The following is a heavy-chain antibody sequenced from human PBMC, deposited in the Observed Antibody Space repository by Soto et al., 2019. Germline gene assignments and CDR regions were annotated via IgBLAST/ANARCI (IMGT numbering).Heavy chain of an antibody. CDR2: IKQDGSEK. D-gene: IGHD6-6*01. Sequence: EVQLVESGGGLVQPGGSLRLSCAASGFTFSTYWMSWVRQAPGKGLEWVANIKQDGSEKYYVDSVKGRFTISRDNAQNSLFLQMNSLIAEDTAMYYCARVYSSSSGRAMDVWGQGTTVTVSS. CDR1: GFTFSTYW. V-gene: IGHV3-7*04. CDR3: ARVYSSSSGRAMDV. J-gene: IGHJ6*02.